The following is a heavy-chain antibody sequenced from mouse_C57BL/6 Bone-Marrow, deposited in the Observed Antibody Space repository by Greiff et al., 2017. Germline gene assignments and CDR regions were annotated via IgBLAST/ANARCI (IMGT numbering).Heavy chain of an antibody. CDR3: AREEQLYYFDY. D-gene: IGHD3-1*01. V-gene: IGHV3-6*01. Sequence: EVKLVESGPGLVKPSQSLSLTCSVTGYSITSGYYWNWIRQFPGNKLEWMGYISYDGSNNYNPSLKNRISITRDTSKNQFFLKLNSVTTEDTATYYCAREEQLYYFDYWGQGTTLTVSS. CDR1: GYSITSGYY. J-gene: IGHJ2*01. CDR2: ISYDGSN.